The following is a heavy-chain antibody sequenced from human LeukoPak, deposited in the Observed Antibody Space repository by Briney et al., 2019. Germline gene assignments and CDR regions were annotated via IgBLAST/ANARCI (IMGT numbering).Heavy chain of an antibody. D-gene: IGHD3-10*01. CDR1: GFTFSRYG. J-gene: IGHJ4*02. Sequence: GGSLRLSCVASGFTFSRYGIHWVRQPPGKGLEWVAVIRYDGSAYSYADSMKGRLTISRDNSKNTLYLQVNSLRAEDTAVYYCARGYGSESYIFDYWGQGTLVTVSS. CDR3: ARGYGSESYIFDY. CDR2: IRYDGSAY. V-gene: IGHV3-33*01.